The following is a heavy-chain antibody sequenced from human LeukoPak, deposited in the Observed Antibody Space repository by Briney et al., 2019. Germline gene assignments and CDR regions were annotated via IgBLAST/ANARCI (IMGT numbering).Heavy chain of an antibody. CDR3: ARKGNSWPDYYYGMDV. Sequence: ASVKVSCKASGGTFSSYAISWVRQAPGQGLEWMGGSIPIFGTANYAQKFQGRVTITADESTSTAYMELSSLRSEDTAVYYCARKGNSWPDYYYGMDVWGQGTTVTVSS. J-gene: IGHJ6*02. D-gene: IGHD2/OR15-2a*01. CDR2: SIPIFGTA. V-gene: IGHV1-69*13. CDR1: GGTFSSYA.